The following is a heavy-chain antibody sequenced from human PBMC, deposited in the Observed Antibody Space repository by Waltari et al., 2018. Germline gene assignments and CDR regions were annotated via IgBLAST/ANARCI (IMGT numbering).Heavy chain of an antibody. CDR1: GYTFTDFY. CDR2: VNTEDGET. Sequence: EVQVVQSGAEVTKPGATVKIHCKASGYTFTDFYIHWLQLAPGKGLEWMGRVNTEDGETMYGMNFRDRITMTADTSTNTAYMELSSLRSSDTAVYYCVVGGYCSPSICPWDYWGQGTLVTVSS. J-gene: IGHJ4*02. V-gene: IGHV1-69-2*01. CDR3: VVGGYCSPSICPWDY. D-gene: IGHD2-15*01.